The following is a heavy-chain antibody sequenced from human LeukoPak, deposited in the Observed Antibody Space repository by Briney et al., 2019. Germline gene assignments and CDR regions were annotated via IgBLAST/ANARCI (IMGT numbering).Heavy chain of an antibody. CDR3: ARDRSRGGFFDL. J-gene: IGHJ2*01. CDR2: VYTTETT. V-gene: IGHV4-4*07. Sequence: SETLSLTCNVSGASINTFYWTWIRQPAGKGLEWLGRVYTTETTNYNPSFRGRLTMSLGTSKNQVSLESTSVTAADTAIYYCARDRSRGGFFDLWGRGTLVTVSS. D-gene: IGHD3-16*01. CDR1: GASINTFY.